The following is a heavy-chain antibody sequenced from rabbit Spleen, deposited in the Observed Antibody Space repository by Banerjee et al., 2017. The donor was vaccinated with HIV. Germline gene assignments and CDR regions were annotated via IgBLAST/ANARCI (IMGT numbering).Heavy chain of an antibody. D-gene: IGHD4-1*01. Sequence: QEQLKESGGGLVQPGGSLKLSCKASGFTLSSYYMCWVRQAPGKGLEWIACIASGSSGDTYYASWAKGRFTISKTSSTTVTLQMTSLTAADTATYFCARDLTDAIGWNFGWWGQGTLVTVS. CDR3: ARDLTDAIGWNFGW. CDR2: IASGSSGDT. J-gene: IGHJ6*01. V-gene: IGHV1S45*01. CDR1: GFTLSSYY.